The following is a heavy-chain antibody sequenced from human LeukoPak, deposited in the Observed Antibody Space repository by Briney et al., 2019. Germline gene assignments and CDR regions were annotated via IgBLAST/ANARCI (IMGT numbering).Heavy chain of an antibody. V-gene: IGHV3-23*01. CDR1: GFTFSSYA. CDR2: VRGSGGTT. CDR3: ARDARDGYGGNPFDY. D-gene: IGHD4-23*01. J-gene: IGHJ4*02. Sequence: GGSLRLSCAASGFTFSSYAMYWVRQAPGKGLEWVSVVRGSGGTTYYVDSVKGRFTISRDNSKNTLYLQMNSLRAEDTAVYYCARDARDGYGGNPFDYWGQGTLVTVSS.